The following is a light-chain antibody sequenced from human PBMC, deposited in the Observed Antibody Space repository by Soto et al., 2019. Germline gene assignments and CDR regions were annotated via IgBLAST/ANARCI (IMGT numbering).Light chain of an antibody. J-gene: IGLJ2*01. CDR1: SSDIGGYDY. Sequence: QYALTQPASVSGSPGQSITLSCTGTSSDIGGYDYVSWYQRHPGKAPKLIIYDVNNRPSGVSNRFSGSKSGNTASLTISGLQAEAEADYYCTSYASGSSHVVFGGGTKLTVL. V-gene: IGLV2-14*01. CDR2: DVN. CDR3: TSYASGSSHVV.